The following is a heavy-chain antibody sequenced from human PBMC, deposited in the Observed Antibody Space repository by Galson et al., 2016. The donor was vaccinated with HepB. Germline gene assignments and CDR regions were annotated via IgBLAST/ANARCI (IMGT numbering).Heavy chain of an antibody. Sequence: QSGAEVKEPGESLRISCQGSGYRLTDYWITWVRQVPGNGLQWLARNDPDDSYTNYSPSFQGHVTISVDKSINTAYLQWSTLKASDTAIYYCARALEYGSRNYYDYYAMDVWGPGTTVIVSS. V-gene: IGHV5-10-1*01. D-gene: IGHD4-17*01. CDR1: GYRLTDYW. J-gene: IGHJ6*02. CDR3: ARALEYGSRNYYDYYAMDV. CDR2: NDPDDSYT.